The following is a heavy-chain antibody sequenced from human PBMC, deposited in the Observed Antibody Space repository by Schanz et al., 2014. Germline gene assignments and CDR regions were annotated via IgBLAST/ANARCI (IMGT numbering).Heavy chain of an antibody. J-gene: IGHJ4*02. D-gene: IGHD3-22*01. V-gene: IGHV3-23*01. CDR3: AKSYDTSGYSGSDY. CDR1: GFTFSSNA. CDR2: ITSNGGGT. Sequence: EVQLLESGGGLVQPGGSLRLSCAASGFTFSSNAMCWVRQAPGKGLEWVSTITSNGGGTYYADSVKGRFTISRDNAKNTLYLQMNSLRVEDTAVYFCAKSYDTSGYSGSDYWGQGTLVTVSS.